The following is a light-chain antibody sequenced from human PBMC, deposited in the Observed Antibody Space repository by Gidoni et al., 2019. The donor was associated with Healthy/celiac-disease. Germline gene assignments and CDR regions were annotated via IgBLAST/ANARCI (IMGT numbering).Light chain of an antibody. CDR1: QRVSSSY. CDR2: GAS. J-gene: IGKJ1*01. CDR3: QQYGSSPRT. Sequence: ETVLTHSPGTLSLSPGERATLSCRASQRVSSSYLAWYQQKPGQAPRLLIYGASSRATSIPDRFSGSGSGTDFTLTISRLEPEDFAVYYCQQYGSSPRTFGQGTKVEIK. V-gene: IGKV3-20*01.